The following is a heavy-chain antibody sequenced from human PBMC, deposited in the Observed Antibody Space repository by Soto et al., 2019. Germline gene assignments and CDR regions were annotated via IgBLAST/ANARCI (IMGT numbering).Heavy chain of an antibody. CDR1: GGSISGYY. V-gene: IGHV4-59*08. Sequence: SETLSLTCSVSGGSISGYYWSWIRQPPGQGLEWIGYIYYSGTTNYNPSLKSRVSISVDTSKNQFSLKLNSVTASDTAVYYCARFGYSYSSNWFDPWGQGTLVTVSS. CDR3: ARFGYSYSSNWFDP. J-gene: IGHJ5*02. CDR2: IYYSGTT. D-gene: IGHD5-18*01.